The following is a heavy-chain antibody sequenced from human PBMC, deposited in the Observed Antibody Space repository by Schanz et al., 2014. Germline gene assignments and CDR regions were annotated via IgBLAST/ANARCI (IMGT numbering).Heavy chain of an antibody. Sequence: QVQLVQSGTEVKKPGASVKVSCKASGYTFVSYSMHWVRQAIGQGPEWMGWMQPDSGKTHYAEKFQGRVAMTRDVSISTAYMELSSLRSEDTAVYYCAREYGDSPTDLWGPGTPVTVSS. CDR1: GYTFVSYS. J-gene: IGHJ5*02. CDR2: MQPDSGKT. V-gene: IGHV1-8*02. D-gene: IGHD4-17*01. CDR3: AREYGDSPTDL.